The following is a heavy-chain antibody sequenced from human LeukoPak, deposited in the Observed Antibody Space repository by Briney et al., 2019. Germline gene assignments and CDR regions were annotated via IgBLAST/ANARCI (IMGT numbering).Heavy chain of an antibody. D-gene: IGHD6-19*01. V-gene: IGHV2-5*01. CDR1: GFSLSTSAVG. Sequence: EPGHTLVNPTQTLTFTCTFYGFSLSTSAVGVGWIREPPGKALEWLALIYWNDDKRYSPALKSRLTITKDTSKNQVVLTMTNMDPVDTATHYSAHIRSPRDRGWYFEDYWGQGTLVTVSS. CDR2: IYWNDDK. CDR3: AHIRSPRDRGWYFEDY. J-gene: IGHJ4*02.